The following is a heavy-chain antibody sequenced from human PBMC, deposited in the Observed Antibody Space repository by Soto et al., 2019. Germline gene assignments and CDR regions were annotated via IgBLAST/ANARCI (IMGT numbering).Heavy chain of an antibody. Sequence: FLRLSCAPGYNLTPYPVNWVRQAPGKGLEWVAYISSGSDIIYYADSVKGRFSISRDTAKNLVFLQMKSLREDDTAVYYCAEGGIVRGGYFDPWGQGTQVT. V-gene: IGHV3-48*02. CDR1: GYNLTPYP. D-gene: IGHD3-10*02. CDR2: ISSGSDII. J-gene: IGHJ5*02. CDR3: AEGGIVRGGYFDP.